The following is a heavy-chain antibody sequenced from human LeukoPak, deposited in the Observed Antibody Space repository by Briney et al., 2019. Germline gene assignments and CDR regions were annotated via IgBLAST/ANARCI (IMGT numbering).Heavy chain of an antibody. J-gene: IGHJ3*02. CDR2: ISGSGDNT. CDR1: GFTFSSYG. Sequence: GGSLRLSCAASGFTFSSYGTNWVRQAPGKGLEWVSSISGSGDNTYYADSVKGRFTISRDNSKNTLYLQMNSLRAEDTAVYYCAYPAALDAFDIWGQGTMVTVSS. CDR3: AYPAALDAFDI. V-gene: IGHV3-23*01. D-gene: IGHD2-2*01.